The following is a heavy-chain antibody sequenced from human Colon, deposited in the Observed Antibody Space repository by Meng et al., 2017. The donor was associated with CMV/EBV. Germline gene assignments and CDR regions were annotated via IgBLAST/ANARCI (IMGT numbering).Heavy chain of an antibody. CDR1: GFTFSTYD. J-gene: IGHJ4*02. V-gene: IGHV3-7*01. Sequence: GGSLRLSCAASGFTFSTYDMHWVRQAPGKGLEWVANIRQDASEKFYADSVKGRFTISRDNAKSSLYLQMNSLRGEDTAVYYCGRNRVDHWGQGTLVTVSS. CDR3: GRNRVDH. CDR2: IRQDASEK. D-gene: IGHD3-10*01.